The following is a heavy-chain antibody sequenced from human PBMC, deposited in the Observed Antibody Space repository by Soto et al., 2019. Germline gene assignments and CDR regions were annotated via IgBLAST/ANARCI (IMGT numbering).Heavy chain of an antibody. CDR3: ARGRGVLFDS. Sequence: QVQLQESGPGLVKPSQTLSLTCTVSGGSISSGGYYWSWIRQHPGKGLEWIGYIYYSGSTYYNPSLKXXVXIXXDTSKNQFSLKLSSVTAADTAVYYCARGRGVLFDSWGQGTLVTVSS. CDR2: IYYSGST. CDR1: GGSISSGGYY. D-gene: IGHD2-8*01. J-gene: IGHJ4*02. V-gene: IGHV4-31*01.